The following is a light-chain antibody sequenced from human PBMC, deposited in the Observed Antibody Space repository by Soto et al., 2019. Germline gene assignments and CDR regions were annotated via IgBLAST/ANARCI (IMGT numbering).Light chain of an antibody. V-gene: IGKV3-15*01. CDR1: QSVRSN. CDR3: QQYNNWPPIT. CDR2: GAS. Sequence: TQSPSTLSVSPEERVTLSCGASQSVRSNLAWYQQKPGQSPSLLIYGASTRATGIPARFSGSGSGTEFTLTISSLQSEDFAVYYCQQYNNWPPITFGQGTRLEIK. J-gene: IGKJ5*01.